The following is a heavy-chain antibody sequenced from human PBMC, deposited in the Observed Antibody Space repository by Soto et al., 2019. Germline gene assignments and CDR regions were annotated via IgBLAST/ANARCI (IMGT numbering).Heavy chain of an antibody. Sequence: ASVKVSCKASGYTFTSYGVSWVRQAPGQGLEWMGWISTYNGNTNYAQKLQGRVTMTTDTSTSTAYMELRSLRSDDTAVYYCARSRGLSGYYVFWGWGILDPGSS. D-gene: IGHD3-9*01. CDR3: ARSRGLSGYYVF. V-gene: IGHV1-18*01. CDR2: ISTYNGNT. J-gene: IGHJ4*02. CDR1: GYTFTSYG.